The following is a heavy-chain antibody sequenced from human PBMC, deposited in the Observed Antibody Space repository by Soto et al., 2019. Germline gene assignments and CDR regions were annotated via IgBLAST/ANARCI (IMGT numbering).Heavy chain of an antibody. J-gene: IGHJ2*01. V-gene: IGHV3-21*01. CDR2: ISSSSSYI. Sequence: EVQLVESGGGLVKPGGSLRLSCAASGFTFSSYSMTWVRQAPGKGLEWVSSISSSSSYIYYADSVKGRFTISRDNAKNSLYLQMNSLRAEDTAVYYCARPLKKWLVGGYFDLWGRGTLVTVSS. CDR1: GFTFSSYS. CDR3: ARPLKKWLVGGYFDL. D-gene: IGHD6-19*01.